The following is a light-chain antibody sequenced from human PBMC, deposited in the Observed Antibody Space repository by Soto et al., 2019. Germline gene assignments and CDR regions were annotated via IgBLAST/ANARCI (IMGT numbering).Light chain of an antibody. J-gene: IGLJ3*02. CDR3: CSYAGSYVWL. CDR1: SSDVGYYHF. V-gene: IGLV2-11*01. Sequence: QSVVTQPRSVSGSPGQSVTISCTETSSDVGYYHFVSWYQQHPGKGPKLIIYEDTERPSGVPQRFSASKSGNTAFLTISGLQVEDEADYFCCSYAGSYVWLFGGGTKLTVL. CDR2: EDT.